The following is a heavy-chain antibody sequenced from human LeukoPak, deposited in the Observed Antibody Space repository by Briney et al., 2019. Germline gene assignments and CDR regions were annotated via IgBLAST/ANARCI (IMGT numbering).Heavy chain of an antibody. CDR3: ARVTSLFSMDV. CDR2: IYYSGST. V-gene: IGHV4-39*07. Sequence: SETLSLTCTVSGGSISSSSYYWGWIRQPPGKGLEWIGSIYYSGSTYYNPSLKSRVTISVDTSKNQFSLKLSSVTAADTAVYYCARVTSLFSMDVWGKGTTVTVSS. CDR1: GGSISSSSYY. J-gene: IGHJ6*04.